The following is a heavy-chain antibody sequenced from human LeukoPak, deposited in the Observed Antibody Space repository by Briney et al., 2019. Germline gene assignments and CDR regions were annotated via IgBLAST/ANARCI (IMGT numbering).Heavy chain of an antibody. CDR1: GFALSSHW. CDR3: ARNNGMDV. Sequence: PGGSLRLSCAASGFALSSHWMTWVRQVPGRGPEWVANVNRDGSETYYLDSVKGRFTISKDNVKNSPYLQMNSLRAEDTALYHCARNNGMDVWGQGTTVIVSS. J-gene: IGHJ6*02. V-gene: IGHV3-7*03. CDR2: VNRDGSET.